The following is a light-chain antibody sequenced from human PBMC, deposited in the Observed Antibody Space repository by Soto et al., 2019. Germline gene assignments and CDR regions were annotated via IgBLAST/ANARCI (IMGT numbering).Light chain of an antibody. CDR2: GAS. CDR1: QSVSSN. Sequence: EKVITQSPATPSVSPGERATLSCRASQSVSSNLAWYQQKPGQAPRLLIYGASTRATGIPARFSGSGSGTEFTLTISSLQSEDFAVYYCQQYNNWPKTFGQGTKV. J-gene: IGKJ1*01. V-gene: IGKV3-15*01. CDR3: QQYNNWPKT.